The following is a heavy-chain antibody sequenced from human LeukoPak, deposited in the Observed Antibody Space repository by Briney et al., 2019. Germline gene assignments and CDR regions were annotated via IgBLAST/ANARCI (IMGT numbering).Heavy chain of an antibody. Sequence: GGSLRLSCAASGFTFSSYLMSWVRQAPGKGLEWVANIKQDGSEKYYVDSVKGRFTISRDNAKNSLHLQMNSLRAEDTAVYYCAREAYYDFWTHKKGAFDIWGQGTMVTVSS. V-gene: IGHV3-7*01. CDR3: AREAYYDFWTHKKGAFDI. CDR1: GFTFSSYL. CDR2: IKQDGSEK. D-gene: IGHD3-3*01. J-gene: IGHJ3*02.